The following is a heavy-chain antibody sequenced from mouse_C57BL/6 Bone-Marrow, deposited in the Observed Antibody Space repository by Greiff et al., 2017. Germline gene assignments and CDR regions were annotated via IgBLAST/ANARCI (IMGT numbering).Heavy chain of an antibody. D-gene: IGHD4-1*01. CDR2: IDPSDSYT. Sequence: QVQLKQPGAELVKPGASVKLSCKASGYTFTSYWMQWVKQRPGQGLEWIGEIDPSDSYTNYNQKFKGKATLTVDTSSSTAYMQLSSLTSEDSAVYYCARRAGTGDYYAMDYWGQGTSVTVSS. V-gene: IGHV1-50*01. CDR3: ARRAGTGDYYAMDY. J-gene: IGHJ4*01. CDR1: GYTFTSYW.